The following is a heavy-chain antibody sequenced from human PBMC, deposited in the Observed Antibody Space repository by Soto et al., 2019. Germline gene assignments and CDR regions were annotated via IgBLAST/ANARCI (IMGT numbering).Heavy chain of an antibody. Sequence: GGSLRLSCAASGFTFSSYWMRWVRQAPGKGLVWVSRINSDGSSTSYADSVKGRFTISRDNAKNTLYLQMNSLRAEDTAVYYCARDQPGYSYGYGLGYWGQGTLVTVSS. CDR3: ARDQPGYSYGYGLGY. D-gene: IGHD5-18*01. J-gene: IGHJ4*02. CDR1: GFTFSSYW. CDR2: INSDGSST. V-gene: IGHV3-74*01.